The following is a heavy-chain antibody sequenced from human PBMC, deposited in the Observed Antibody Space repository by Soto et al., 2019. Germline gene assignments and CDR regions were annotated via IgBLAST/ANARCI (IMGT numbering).Heavy chain of an antibody. Sequence: PATPSLTSACYGWSFSGSYWIFIRWPPRRGVEWIGEINHSGSTNYNPSLKSRVIIAEDASKNQCSLKLIPVTGADTAGYYCARKGGGGRGWYFSYYCMDVWGQGTTVTVS. V-gene: IGHV4-34*01. CDR3: ARKGGGGRGWYFSYYCMDV. CDR2: INHSGST. CDR1: GWSFSGSY. D-gene: IGHD6-19*01. J-gene: IGHJ6*02.